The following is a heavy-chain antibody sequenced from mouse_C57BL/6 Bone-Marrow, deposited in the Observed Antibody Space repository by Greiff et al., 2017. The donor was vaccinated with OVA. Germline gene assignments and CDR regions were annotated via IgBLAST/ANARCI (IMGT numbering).Heavy chain of an antibody. J-gene: IGHJ4*01. Sequence: EVKLMESGGDLVKPGGSLKLSCAASGFTFSSYGMSWVRQTPDKRLEWVATISSGGSYTYYPDSVKGRFTISRDNAKNTLYLQMSSLKSEVTAMYYCARATGRAMDYWGQGTSVTVSS. CDR3: ARATGRAMDY. D-gene: IGHD1-1*01. CDR2: ISSGGSYT. CDR1: GFTFSSYG. V-gene: IGHV5-6*01.